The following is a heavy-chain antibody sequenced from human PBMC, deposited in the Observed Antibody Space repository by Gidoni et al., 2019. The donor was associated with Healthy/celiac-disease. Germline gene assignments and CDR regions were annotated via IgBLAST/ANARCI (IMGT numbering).Heavy chain of an antibody. CDR2: INPNSGST. CDR1: GYTLTGYY. J-gene: IGHJ4*02. D-gene: IGHD3-3*01. CDR3: ARVYYDFWSCSTRYYFDY. Sequence: QVQLVQYGAEEMKPGASVKVHCKASGYTLTGYYMHWVRQAPGQGLELMAGINPNSGSTNYAQKFQGWVTMTSDTSISTAFMELSRLRSDDTAVYYCARVYYDFWSCSTRYYFDYWGQGTLVTVSS. V-gene: IGHV1-2*04.